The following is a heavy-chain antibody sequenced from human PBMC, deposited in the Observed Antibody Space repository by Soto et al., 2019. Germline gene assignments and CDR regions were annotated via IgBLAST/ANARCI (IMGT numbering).Heavy chain of an antibody. CDR2: GSYSGTT. CDR3: ARGATVTQSDY. D-gene: IGHD4-17*01. V-gene: IGHV4-61*01. Sequence: QVQLQESGPGLVKPSETLSLTCTVSGVSVSSGSFYWAWIRQPPGKGLEWIGFGSYSGTTNYKPSFMIRVTISVDTSRGQIPLTVSALTAADPAVDYCARGATVTQSDYWGQGTLVTVSS. CDR1: GVSVSSGSFY. J-gene: IGHJ4*02.